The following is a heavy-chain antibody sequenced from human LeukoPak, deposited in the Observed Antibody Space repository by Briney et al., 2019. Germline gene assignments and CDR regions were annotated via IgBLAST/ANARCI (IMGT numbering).Heavy chain of an antibody. V-gene: IGHV4-30-2*01. CDR1: DGSISSGGYY. CDR2: IYHSGST. CDR3: ARLRSGGQVAGVYFDS. D-gene: IGHD6-19*01. Sequence: PSETLSLTCTVSDGSISSGGYYWSWIRQPPGKGLEWIGYIYHSGSTYYNPSLKSRVTISIDTSKNHFSLKLSSVTAADTAIYYCARLRSGGQVAGVYFDSWGQGTLVTVSS. J-gene: IGHJ4*02.